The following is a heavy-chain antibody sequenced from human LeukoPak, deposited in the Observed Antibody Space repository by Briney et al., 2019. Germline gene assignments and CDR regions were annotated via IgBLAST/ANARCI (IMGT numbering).Heavy chain of an antibody. V-gene: IGHV3-23*01. CDR3: AKIGNSFDFDY. CDR2: ISSSGGTT. J-gene: IGHJ4*02. Sequence: GGSLRLSCAASGFTFNSYSMGWLRQAPGKGLEWVSTISSSGGTTHYADSVKGRFTISRDNSKHTLDLQMNSLRAEDTAVYYCAKIGNSFDFDYWGQGTLVTVSS. CDR1: GFTFNSYS. D-gene: IGHD5-18*01.